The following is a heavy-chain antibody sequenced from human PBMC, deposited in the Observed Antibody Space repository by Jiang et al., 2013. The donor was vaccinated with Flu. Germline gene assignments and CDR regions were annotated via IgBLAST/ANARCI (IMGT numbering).Heavy chain of an antibody. Sequence: TLSLTCTVSNDSIKSTTYYWAWIRQAPGKGLDWIGSIFYNGLAYYNPSLKSRVSISVDTSQNQFSLHLTSVTAADTGVYYCARLFGEFDVWGQGTRLSVAS. CDR3: ARLFGEFDV. CDR1: NDSIKSTTYY. D-gene: IGHD3-10*01. J-gene: IGHJ5*02. V-gene: IGHV4-39*01. CDR2: IFYNGLA.